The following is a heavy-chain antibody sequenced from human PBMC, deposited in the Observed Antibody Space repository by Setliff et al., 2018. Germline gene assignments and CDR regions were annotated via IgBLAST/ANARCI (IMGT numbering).Heavy chain of an antibody. V-gene: IGHV4-59*13. CDR2: IYYSGST. CDR1: GGSISSYY. J-gene: IGHJ4*02. D-gene: IGHD3-3*01. CDR3: ARASFWSGYHTARYYFDY. Sequence: PSETLSLTCTVSGGSISSYYWSWIRQPPGKGLEWIGYIYYSGSTNYNPSLKSRVTIPVDTSKNQFSLKLSSVTAAGTAVYYCARASFWSGYHTARYYFDYWGQGTLVTVSS.